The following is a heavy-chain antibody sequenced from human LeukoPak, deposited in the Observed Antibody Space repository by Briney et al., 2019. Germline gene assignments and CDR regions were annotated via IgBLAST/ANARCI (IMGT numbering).Heavy chain of an antibody. CDR1: GGSFNGYY. CDR2: INHSGTT. Sequence: PSETLSLTYTVYGGSFNGYYWSWIRQPPGKGLEWIGEINHSGTTNYNPSLKSRVTMSLDTSKNHFSLKVNSVTAADTAVYYCARVPLRFLEPFDQWGQGTLVTVSS. J-gene: IGHJ4*02. D-gene: IGHD3-3*01. CDR3: ARVPLRFLEPFDQ. V-gene: IGHV4-34*01.